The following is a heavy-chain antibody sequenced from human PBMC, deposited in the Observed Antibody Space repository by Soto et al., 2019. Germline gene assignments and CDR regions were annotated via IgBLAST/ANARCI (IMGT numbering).Heavy chain of an antibody. D-gene: IGHD6-6*01. J-gene: IGHJ6*02. CDR2: IYYSGST. CDR3: AREGAEQLVGSPGSGMDV. V-gene: IGHV4-31*03. Sequence: SETLSLTCTVSGGSISSGGYYWSWIRQHPGKGLEWIGYIYYSGSTYYNPSLKSRVTISVDTSKNQFSLKLSSVTAADTAVYYCAREGAEQLVGSPGSGMDVWGQGTTVTVSS. CDR1: GGSISSGGYY.